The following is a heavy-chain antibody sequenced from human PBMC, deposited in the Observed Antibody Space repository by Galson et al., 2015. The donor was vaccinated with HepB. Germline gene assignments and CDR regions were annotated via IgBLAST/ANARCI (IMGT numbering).Heavy chain of an antibody. CDR2: ISGSGGST. Sequence: SLRLSCAASGFTFSSYAMSWVRQAPGKGLEWVSAISGSGGSTYYADSVKGRFTISRDNSKNTLYLQMNSLRAEDTAVYYCANPVLIDYYDSRPLGYMDVWGKGTTVTVSS. CDR1: GFTFSSYA. V-gene: IGHV3-23*01. D-gene: IGHD3-22*01. J-gene: IGHJ6*03. CDR3: ANPVLIDYYDSRPLGYMDV.